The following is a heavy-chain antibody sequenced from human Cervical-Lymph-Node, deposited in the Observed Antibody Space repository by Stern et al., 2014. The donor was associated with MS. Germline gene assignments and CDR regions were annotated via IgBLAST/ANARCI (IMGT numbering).Heavy chain of an antibody. V-gene: IGHV3-21*01. D-gene: IGHD1-7*01. CDR3: ARGYNWNFAFDI. Sequence: VQLVESGGGLVKPGGSLRLSCAASGFTFSSYSMNWVRQAPGKGLEWVSSISSSSSYIYYADSVKGRFTISRDNAKNSLYLQMNSLRAEDTAVYYCARGYNWNFAFDIWGQGTMVTVSS. CDR2: ISSSSSYI. CDR1: GFTFSSYS. J-gene: IGHJ3*02.